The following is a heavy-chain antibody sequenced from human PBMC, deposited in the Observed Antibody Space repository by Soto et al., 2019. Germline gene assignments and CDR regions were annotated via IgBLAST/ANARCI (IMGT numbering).Heavy chain of an antibody. CDR1: GFTFSSYW. CDR2: INSDGSST. J-gene: IGHJ4*02. Sequence: GGSLRLSCAASGFTFSSYWMHWVRQAPGKGLVWVSRINSDGSSTNYADSVKGRFTISRDNAKNTLYLQMNSLGAEDTAVYYCARGAAAASYFDKWGQGTLVTVSS. D-gene: IGHD6-13*01. V-gene: IGHV3-74*01. CDR3: ARGAAAASYFDK.